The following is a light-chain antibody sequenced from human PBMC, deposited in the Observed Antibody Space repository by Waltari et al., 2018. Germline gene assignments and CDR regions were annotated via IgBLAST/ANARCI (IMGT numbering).Light chain of an antibody. V-gene: IGKV4-1*01. CDR1: QSVFYSSNNKNY. CDR3: QQYYSTPIT. J-gene: IGKJ5*01. Sequence: DFVMTQSPDSLAVSLGERVTINRKSSQSVFYSSNNKNYLAWYQQKPGQPPNLLIYWASTRESGVPDRFSGSGSGTDFTLTISSLQAEDVAVYYCQQYYSTPITFGQGTRLEI. CDR2: WAS.